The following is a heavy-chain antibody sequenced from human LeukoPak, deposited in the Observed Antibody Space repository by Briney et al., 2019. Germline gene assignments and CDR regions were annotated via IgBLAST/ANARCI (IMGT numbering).Heavy chain of an antibody. Sequence: ATVKVSCKASGYTFTSYGISWVRQAPGQGLEWMGRISAYNGNTNYAQKLQGRVTMTTDTSTSTAYMELRSLRSDDTAVYYCARDPYCSSTSCWDYWGQGTLVTVSS. CDR1: GYTFTSYG. V-gene: IGHV1-18*01. D-gene: IGHD2-2*01. J-gene: IGHJ4*02. CDR3: ARDPYCSSTSCWDY. CDR2: ISAYNGNT.